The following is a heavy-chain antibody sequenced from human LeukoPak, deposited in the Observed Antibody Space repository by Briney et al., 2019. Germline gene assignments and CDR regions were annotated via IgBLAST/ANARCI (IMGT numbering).Heavy chain of an antibody. CDR3: ARVHATDYFTIDLGY. CDR1: GYTFTVYF. D-gene: IGHD3-9*01. J-gene: IGHJ4*02. CDR2: NNHNSGGT. Sequence: ASVKVSCKASGYTFTVYFMHWVRQAPGQGLDWMGCNNHNSGGTKYTQKLKGRVTITRDTSISTSSMELSTVTSADTAVYFCARVHATDYFTIDLGYWGQGTLVTVSS. V-gene: IGHV1-2*02.